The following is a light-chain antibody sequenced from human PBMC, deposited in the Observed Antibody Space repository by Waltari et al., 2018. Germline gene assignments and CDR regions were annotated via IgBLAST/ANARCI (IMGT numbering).Light chain of an antibody. CDR2: SAT. V-gene: IGKV1-27*01. CDR3: QKYNGDPPWT. Sequence: DIQMTQSPSSLSASVRYSVTLTCPASQRISNSFAWFQQKPGKVPNLLIYSATTLESGVPSRFSGSGSGTDFTLTISSLQPEDVATYYCQKYNGDPPWTFGQGTKVEIK. CDR1: QRISNS. J-gene: IGKJ1*01.